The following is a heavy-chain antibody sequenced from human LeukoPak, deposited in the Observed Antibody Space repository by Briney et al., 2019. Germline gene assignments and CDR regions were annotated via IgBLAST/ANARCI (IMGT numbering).Heavy chain of an antibody. CDR1: GYTFTGYY. J-gene: IGHJ6*03. CDR3: ARDPSLYCSSTSCYGDYYYYMDV. CDR2: INPNSGGT. V-gene: IGHV1-2*02. D-gene: IGHD2-2*01. Sequence: ASVKASCKASGYTFTGYYMHWVRQAPGQGLEWMGWINPNSGGTNYAQKFQGRVTMTRDTSISTAYMELSRLRSDDTAVYYCARDPSLYCSSTSCYGDYYYYMDVWGKGTTVTVSS.